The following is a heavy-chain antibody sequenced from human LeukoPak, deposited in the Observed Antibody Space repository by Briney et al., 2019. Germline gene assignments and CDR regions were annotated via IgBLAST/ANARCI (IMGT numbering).Heavy chain of an antibody. D-gene: IGHD3-10*01. V-gene: IGHV4-59*08. CDR2: IYYSGST. Sequence: PSETLSLTCTVSGGFISSYYWSWIRQPPGKGLEWIGYIYYSGSTNYNPSLKSRVTISVDTSKNQFSLKLSSVTAADTAVYYCARHPPMVRGVMSPFDPWGQGTLVTVSS. J-gene: IGHJ5*02. CDR3: ARHPPMVRGVMSPFDP. CDR1: GGFISSYY.